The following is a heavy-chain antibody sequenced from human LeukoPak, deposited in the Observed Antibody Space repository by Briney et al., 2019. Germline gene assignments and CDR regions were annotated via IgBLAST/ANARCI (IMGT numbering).Heavy chain of an antibody. CDR3: ARDIITIFGVVIIPYYYYGMDV. CDR2: ISYDGSNK. V-gene: IGHV3-30-3*01. J-gene: IGHJ6*02. CDR1: GSTFSSYA. Sequence: GGSLRLSCAASGSTFSSYAMHWVRQAPGKGLEWVAVISYDGSNKYYADSVKGRFTISRDNSKDTLYLQMNSLRAEDTAVYYCARDIITIFGVVIIPYYYYGMDVWGQGTTVTVSS. D-gene: IGHD3-3*01.